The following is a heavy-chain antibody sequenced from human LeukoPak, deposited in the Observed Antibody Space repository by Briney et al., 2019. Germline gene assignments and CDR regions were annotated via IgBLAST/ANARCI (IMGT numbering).Heavy chain of an antibody. D-gene: IGHD2-2*01. CDR1: GGSISSGSYY. V-gene: IGHV4-61*02. J-gene: IGHJ3*02. Sequence: SQTLSLTCTVSGGSISSGSYYWSWIRQPAGKGLEWIGRIYTSGSTNYNPSLKSRVTMSVDTSKNQFSLKLSSVTAADTAVYYCARDSLGYCSSTSCFNDAFDIWGQGTMVTVSS. CDR3: ARDSLGYCSSTSCFNDAFDI. CDR2: IYTSGST.